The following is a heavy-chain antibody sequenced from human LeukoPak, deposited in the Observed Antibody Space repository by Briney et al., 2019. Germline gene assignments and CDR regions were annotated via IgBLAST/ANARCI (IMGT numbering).Heavy chain of an antibody. D-gene: IGHD2-2*02. V-gene: IGHV4-59*01. CDR2: IYYSGST. CDR3: ARVGVVVPAAIHYYYYMDV. Sequence: SETLSLTCTVSGGSISSYYWSWLRQPPGKGLEWIGYIYYSGSTNYNPSLKSRVTISVDTSKNQFSLKLSSVTAADTAVYYCARVGVVVPAAIHYYYYMDVWGKGTTVTVSS. J-gene: IGHJ6*03. CDR1: GGSISSYY.